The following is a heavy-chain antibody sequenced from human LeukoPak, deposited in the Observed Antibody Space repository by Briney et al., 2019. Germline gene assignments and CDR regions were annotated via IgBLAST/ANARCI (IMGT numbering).Heavy chain of an antibody. CDR1: GYTFTGYY. CDR3: ARALWSGYYIYNWFDP. Sequence: ASVKVSCKASGYTFTGYYMHWVRQAPGQGLEWMGWINPNSGGTNYAQKFQGRVTMTRDTSISTAYMELSRLRSDDTAVYYCARALWSGYYIYNWFDPWGQGTLVTVSS. D-gene: IGHD3-3*01. J-gene: IGHJ5*02. V-gene: IGHV1-2*02. CDR2: INPNSGGT.